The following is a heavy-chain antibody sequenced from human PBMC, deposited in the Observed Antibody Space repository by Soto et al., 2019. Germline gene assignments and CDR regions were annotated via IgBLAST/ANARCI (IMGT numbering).Heavy chain of an antibody. CDR3: ARKDIVVVPAALPYYYYYGMDV. Sequence: SVKVSCKASGGTFSSYAISWVRQAPGQGLEWMGGIIPIFGTANYAQKFQGRVTITADESTSTAYMELSSLRSEDTAVYYCARKDIVVVPAALPYYYYYGMDVWGQGTTVTVSS. J-gene: IGHJ6*02. CDR2: IIPIFGTA. V-gene: IGHV1-69*13. D-gene: IGHD2-2*01. CDR1: GGTFSSYA.